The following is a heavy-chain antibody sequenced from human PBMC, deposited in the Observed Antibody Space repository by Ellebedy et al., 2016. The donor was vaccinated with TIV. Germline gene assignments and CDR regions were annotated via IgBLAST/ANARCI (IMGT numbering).Heavy chain of an antibody. D-gene: IGHD3-10*01. CDR2: ISDSGGNT. CDR1: GFTCTTSA. V-gene: IGHV3-23*01. Sequence: PGGSLRLSCVASGFTCTTSAISWVLQAPPNVLSGGSTISDSGGNTYFPDSVKGRFTISIDNSRNTVYLQMNNLRAEDTAVYYCARDSGRSRSRQNDYWGQGTLVTVSS. CDR3: ARDSGRSRSRQNDY. J-gene: IGHJ4*02.